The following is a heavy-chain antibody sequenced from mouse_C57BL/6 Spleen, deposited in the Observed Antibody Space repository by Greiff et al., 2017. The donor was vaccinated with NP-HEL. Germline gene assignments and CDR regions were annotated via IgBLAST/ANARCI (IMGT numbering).Heavy chain of an antibody. Sequence: VQLQQSGASVKISCKASGYAFSSYWLTWVKQRPGKGLEWIGQIYPGDGDTNYNGKFKGKATLTADKSSSTAYMQLSSLTSEDSAVYFCARSGYYDSNFDYWGQGTTLTVSS. J-gene: IGHJ2*01. CDR1: GYAFSSYW. D-gene: IGHD2-4*01. CDR2: IYPGDGDT. CDR3: ARSGYYDSNFDY. V-gene: IGHV1-80*01.